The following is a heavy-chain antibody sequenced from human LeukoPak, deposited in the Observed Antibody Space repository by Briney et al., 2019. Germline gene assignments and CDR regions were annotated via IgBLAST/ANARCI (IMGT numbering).Heavy chain of an antibody. Sequence: ASVTVSCKASGYTFTIYAISWVRQAPGQGLEWMGWISAYNGNTNYAQKFQGRVTLTTDTSTSTSYMELRSLTSDDTALYYCARAGAAVTMFFDFWGQGTLVTVSS. CDR1: GYTFTIYA. D-gene: IGHD4-17*01. J-gene: IGHJ4*02. V-gene: IGHV1-18*01. CDR2: ISAYNGNT. CDR3: ARAGAAVTMFFDF.